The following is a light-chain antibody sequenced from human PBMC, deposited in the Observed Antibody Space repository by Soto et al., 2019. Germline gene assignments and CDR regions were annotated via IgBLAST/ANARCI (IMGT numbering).Light chain of an antibody. Sequence: DIQMTQSPSTLSASVGDRVIITCRASQSISSWLAWYQQKPGKVPNLLIYDASNLESGVPSRFSGSGSGTEFTLTISSLQPDDFATYYCQQYQSSWTFGHGTKVDIK. V-gene: IGKV1-5*01. CDR1: QSISSW. CDR2: DAS. J-gene: IGKJ1*01. CDR3: QQYQSSWT.